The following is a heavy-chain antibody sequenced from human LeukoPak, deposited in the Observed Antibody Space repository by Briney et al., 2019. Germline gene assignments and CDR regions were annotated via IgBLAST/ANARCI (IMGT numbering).Heavy chain of an antibody. D-gene: IGHD2-8*01. J-gene: IGHJ6*03. CDR1: GFAFSSYA. Sequence: GGSLSLSCAASGFAFSSYAMRWVRQAPGKGLEWVSSISGSGDRRDSADSVKGRFTISRDNSKNTLYLEMYSLRAEDTAVYYCAKDRGHCTNGVCHNYYYMDVWGKGTTVTVSS. CDR3: AKDRGHCTNGVCHNYYYMDV. CDR2: ISGSGDRR. V-gene: IGHV3-23*01.